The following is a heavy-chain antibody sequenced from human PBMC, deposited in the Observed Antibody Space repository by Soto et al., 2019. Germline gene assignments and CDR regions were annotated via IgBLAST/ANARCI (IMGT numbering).Heavy chain of an antibody. J-gene: IGHJ4*02. V-gene: IGHV6-1*01. D-gene: IGHD6-19*01. CDR2: TYYRSKWYN. CDR1: GDSVSSNSAA. CDR3: ARDLLSSGRPESSPYYFDY. Sequence: SQTLSLTCAISGDSVSSNSAAWNWIRQSPSRGLEWLGRTYYRSKWYNDYAVSVKSRITINPDTSKNQFSLQLNSVTPEDTAVYYCARDLLSSGRPESSPYYFDYWGQGTLVTVSS.